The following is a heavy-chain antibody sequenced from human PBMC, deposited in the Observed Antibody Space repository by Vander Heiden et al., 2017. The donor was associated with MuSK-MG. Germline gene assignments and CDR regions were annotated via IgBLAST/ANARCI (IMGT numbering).Heavy chain of an antibody. V-gene: IGHV4-59*01. J-gene: IGHJ3*02. D-gene: IGHD6-6*01. CDR2: IYYSGST. Sequence: QVQLQESGPGLVKPSETLSLTCTVPGGSISSYYWSWIRQPPGKGLEWIGYIYYSGSTNYNPSLKSRVTISVDTSKNQFSLKLSSVTAADTAVYYCAREGDSSSSVKGAFDIWGQGTMVTVSS. CDR1: GGSISSYY. CDR3: AREGDSSSSVKGAFDI.